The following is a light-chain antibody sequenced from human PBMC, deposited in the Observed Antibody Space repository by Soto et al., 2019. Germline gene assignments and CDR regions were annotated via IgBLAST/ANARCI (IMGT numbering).Light chain of an antibody. CDR2: GAS. Sequence: EIVLTQSPGTLSLSPGERATLSCRASQSVSSAYLAWYQQIPGQAPRLLIYGASSRATGIPDRFSGSGSGKDFTLTISGLEPEDVAVYYCQQSGSSFYTFGQGTKLEIK. V-gene: IGKV3-20*01. CDR3: QQSGSSFYT. CDR1: QSVSSAY. J-gene: IGKJ2*01.